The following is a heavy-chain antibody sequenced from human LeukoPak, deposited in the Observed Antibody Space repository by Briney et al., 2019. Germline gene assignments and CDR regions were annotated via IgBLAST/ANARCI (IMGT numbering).Heavy chain of an antibody. CDR3: ARAGSNWYSSAEYFQH. D-gene: IGHD6-13*01. Sequence: SETLSLTCTVSGGSISSYYWSWIRQPPGKGLEWIGYIYYSGSTNYNPSLKSRVTISVDTSKNQFSLKLSSVTAADTAVYYCARAGSNWYSSAEYFQHWGQGTLVTVPS. V-gene: IGHV4-59*01. CDR1: GGSISSYY. CDR2: IYYSGST. J-gene: IGHJ1*01.